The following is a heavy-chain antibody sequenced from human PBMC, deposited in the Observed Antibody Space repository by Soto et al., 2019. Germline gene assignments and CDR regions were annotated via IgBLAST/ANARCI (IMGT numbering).Heavy chain of an antibody. V-gene: IGHV3-23*01. J-gene: IGHJ4*02. CDR2: FSSSSGNT. CDR1: GFTFSSYA. CDR3: AKDRRYGSNTPCWPANNFDY. D-gene: IGHD2-2*01. Sequence: PGGSLRLSCVGSGFTFSSYAMSWVRQAPGKGLEWVSGFSSSSGNTDYADSVKGRFTISRDNSKNTLYLQMNSLRAEGTAVYYCAKDRRYGSNTPCWPANNFDYWGQGTLVTVSS.